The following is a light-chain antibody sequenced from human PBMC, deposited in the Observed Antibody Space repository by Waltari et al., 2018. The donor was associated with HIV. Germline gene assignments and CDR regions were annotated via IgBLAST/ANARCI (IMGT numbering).Light chain of an antibody. Sequence: DIQMTQSPSTLSASVGDRVAITCRSSQSISSWLAWYQQKPGKAPKLLIYKASSLESGVPSRFSGSGSGTEFTLTISSLQPDDFATYYCQQYNSYPYTFGQGTKLEIK. CDR1: QSISSW. CDR2: KAS. CDR3: QQYNSYPYT. J-gene: IGKJ2*01. V-gene: IGKV1-5*03.